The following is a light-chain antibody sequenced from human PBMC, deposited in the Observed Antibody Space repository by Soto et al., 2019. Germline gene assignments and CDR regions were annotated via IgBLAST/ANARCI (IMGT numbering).Light chain of an antibody. CDR1: QSVSFSY. CDR3: QQYGSSPLT. J-gene: IGKJ4*01. CDR2: GAS. V-gene: IGKV3-20*01. Sequence: EIVLTQSPGTLSLSPGDRATLSCRASQSVSFSYLAWYQQKPDQAPRLLIYGASSRATGIPDRFSGSESGTDFTLTISTLEPEDFAVYYCQQYGSSPLTFGGGTKVEIK.